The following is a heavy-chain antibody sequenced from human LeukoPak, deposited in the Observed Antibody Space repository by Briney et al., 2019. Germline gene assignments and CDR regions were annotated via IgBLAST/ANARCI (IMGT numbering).Heavy chain of an antibody. J-gene: IGHJ4*02. V-gene: IGHV4-59*01. CDR3: ARGGYYYDSSGYYGY. D-gene: IGHD3-22*01. Sequence: SETLSLTCTVSGSSISRYYWSWIRQPPGKGLEWIGYIDYSGSTNYNPSLKSRVTISVDTSKNQFSLKLSSVTAADTAVYYCARGGYYYDSSGYYGYWGQGTLVTVSS. CDR1: GSSISRYY. CDR2: IDYSGST.